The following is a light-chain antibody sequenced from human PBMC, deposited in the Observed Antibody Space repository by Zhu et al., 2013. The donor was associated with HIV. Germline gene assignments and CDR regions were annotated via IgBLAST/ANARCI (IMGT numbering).Light chain of an antibody. CDR2: WAS. CDR1: QSVLYSSNNKNY. Sequence: DIVMTQSPDSLAVSLGERATINCKSSQSVLYSSNNKNYLAWYQQKAGQPPKVLIYWASTRESGVPDRISGSGSGTDFTLTISSLQAEDVAVYYCQQYYSTPYSFGQGTKLEFK. CDR3: QQYYSTPYS. V-gene: IGKV4-1*01. J-gene: IGKJ2*03.